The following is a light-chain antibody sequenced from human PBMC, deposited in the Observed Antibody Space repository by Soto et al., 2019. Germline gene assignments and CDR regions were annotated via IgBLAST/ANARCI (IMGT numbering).Light chain of an antibody. CDR3: QQYDTYSS. CDR2: DGS. J-gene: IGKJ1*01. CDR1: QGIIKL. Sequence: DIQMTQSPSTLSASVGDRVTITCRASQGIIKLLSWYQQKPCKAPNLLIYDGSTWKSGVPSRFSGSGSGTDFTLTINSLHPDDFATYYCQQYDTYSSFGQGTRVDI. V-gene: IGKV1-5*01.